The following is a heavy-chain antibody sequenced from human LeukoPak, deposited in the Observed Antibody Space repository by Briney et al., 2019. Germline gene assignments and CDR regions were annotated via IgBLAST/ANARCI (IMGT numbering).Heavy chain of an antibody. J-gene: IGHJ4*02. CDR2: ISYDGSNK. V-gene: IGHV3-30*04. CDR1: GFTFSSYA. Sequence: GGSLRLSCAASGFTFSSYAMHWVRQVPGKGLEWVAVISYDGSNKYYADSVKGRFTISRDNSKNTLYLQMNSLRAEDTAVYYCARERSGFDYWGQGTLVTVSS. CDR3: ARERSGFDY. D-gene: IGHD2-15*01.